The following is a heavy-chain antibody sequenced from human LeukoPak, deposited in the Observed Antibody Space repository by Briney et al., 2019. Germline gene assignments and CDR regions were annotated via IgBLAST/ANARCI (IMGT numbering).Heavy chain of an antibody. CDR3: ARRKEDWNDRVNNWFDP. Sequence: PSETLSLTCTVSGGSISSYYWSWIRQPPGKGLEWIGYIYYSGSTNYNPSLKSRVTISVDTSKNQFSLRLSSVTAADTAVYYCARRKEDWNDRVNNWFDPWGQGTLVTVSS. V-gene: IGHV4-59*08. J-gene: IGHJ5*02. CDR1: GGSISSYY. CDR2: IYYSGST. D-gene: IGHD1-1*01.